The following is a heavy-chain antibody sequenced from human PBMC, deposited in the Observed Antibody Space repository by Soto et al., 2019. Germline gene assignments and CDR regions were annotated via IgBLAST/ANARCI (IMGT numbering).Heavy chain of an antibody. CDR1: GYTFTTYD. J-gene: IGHJ6*02. CDR3: ARDPYHVLMVNAPNLYGMDV. CDR2: ISTYNGKT. D-gene: IGHD2-8*01. Sequence: QVQLVQSGAEVKKPGASVKVSCKASGYTFTTYDISWVRQAPGQGLEWMGRISTYNGKTNYPQSLQGRLTMTTDTSRTTAYMELRSRRSDDTVVYYCARDPYHVLMVNAPNLYGMDVWGQGTTVTVSS. V-gene: IGHV1-18*01.